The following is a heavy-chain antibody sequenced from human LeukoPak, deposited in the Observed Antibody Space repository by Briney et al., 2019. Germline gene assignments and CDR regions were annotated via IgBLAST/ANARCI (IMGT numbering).Heavy chain of an antibody. J-gene: IGHJ5*02. CDR2: IYYSGST. Sequence: PSETLSLTCTVSGDSISSDYWSWIRQPPGKGLEWIGYIYYSGSTKYNPSLKRRLTISIDTSKNQFSLKLNSVTAADTAVYYCARVQGWFDPWGQGTLVTVSS. CDR3: ARVQGWFDP. V-gene: IGHV4-59*01. CDR1: GDSISSDY.